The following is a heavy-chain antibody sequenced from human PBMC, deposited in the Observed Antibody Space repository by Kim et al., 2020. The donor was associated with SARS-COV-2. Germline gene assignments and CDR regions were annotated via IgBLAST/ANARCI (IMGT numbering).Heavy chain of an antibody. J-gene: IGHJ4*02. Sequence: GGSLRLSCAASGFTFSSYEMNWVRQAPGKGLEWVSSISSSGSTIYYADSVKGRFTISRDNAKNSLYLQMNSLRAEDTAVYYCARGVWGSSFDYWGQGTLVTVSS. CDR2: ISSSGSTI. CDR3: ARGVWGSSFDY. V-gene: IGHV3-48*03. CDR1: GFTFSSYE. D-gene: IGHD3-16*01.